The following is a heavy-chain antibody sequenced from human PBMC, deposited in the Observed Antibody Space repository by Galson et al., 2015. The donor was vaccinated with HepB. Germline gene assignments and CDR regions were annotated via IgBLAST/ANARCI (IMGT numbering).Heavy chain of an antibody. CDR2: ISYDGSNK. CDR1: GFTFSSYA. D-gene: IGHD1-26*01. J-gene: IGHJ4*02. Sequence: SLRLSCAASGFTFSSYAMHWVRQAPGKGLEWVAVISYDGSNKYYADSVKGRFTISRDNSKNTLYLQMNSLRAEDTAVYYCARDCHVVGATKSFHYWGQGTLVTVSS. V-gene: IGHV3-30-3*01. CDR3: ARDCHVVGATKSFHY.